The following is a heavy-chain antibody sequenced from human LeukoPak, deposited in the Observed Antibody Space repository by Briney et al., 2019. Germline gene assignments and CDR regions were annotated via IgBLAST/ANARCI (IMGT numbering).Heavy chain of an antibody. CDR1: GFTFSTYA. CDR3: AKVPPDDFWSGYYFDY. CDR2: ISGSGGST. D-gene: IGHD3-3*01. Sequence: GGSLRLSCAASGFTFSTYAMNWVRQAPGKGLEWVSTISGSGGSTYYADSVKGRLTISRDNFKNTLYLQMNSLRAEDTAVYYCAKVPPDDFWSGYYFDYWGQGTLVTVSS. J-gene: IGHJ4*02. V-gene: IGHV3-23*01.